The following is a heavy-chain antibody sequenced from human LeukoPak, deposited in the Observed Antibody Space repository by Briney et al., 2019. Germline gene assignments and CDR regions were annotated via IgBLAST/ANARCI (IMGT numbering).Heavy chain of an antibody. V-gene: IGHV3-23*01. J-gene: IGHJ4*02. CDR1: GFTLDNYA. CDR3: AKGDSSSYRGFDY. Sequence: GGSLRLSCAASGFTLDNYAVRWVRQAPGKGLEWVSAISGNGGSTYYADSVKGRFTISRDNSKNTLYLQMNSLRADDTAVYYCAKGDSSSYRGFDYWGQGTLVTVSS. CDR2: ISGNGGST. D-gene: IGHD6-6*01.